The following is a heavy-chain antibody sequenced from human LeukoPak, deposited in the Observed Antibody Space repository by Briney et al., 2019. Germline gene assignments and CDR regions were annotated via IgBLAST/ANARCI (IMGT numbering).Heavy chain of an antibody. CDR1: GDSVSSNSAA. V-gene: IGHV6-1*01. J-gene: IGHJ6*02. D-gene: IGHD6-19*01. CDR2: TYYRSKWYN. Sequence: SQTLSLTCAISGDSVSSNSAAWNWIRQSPSRGLEWLGRTYYRSKWYNDYAVSVKSRISINPDTSKNQFSLQLTSVTPEDTAVYYCAKDQHSSGWSYYYYYGMDVWGQGTTVTVSS. CDR3: AKDQHSSGWSYYYYYGMDV.